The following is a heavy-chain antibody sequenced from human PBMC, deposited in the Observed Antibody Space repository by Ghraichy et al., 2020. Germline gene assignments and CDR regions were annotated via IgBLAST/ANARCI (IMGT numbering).Heavy chain of an antibody. D-gene: IGHD1-26*01. J-gene: IGHJ5*02. CDR1: GGSISSYY. V-gene: IGHV4-4*07. CDR3: ARDKREWESNWFDP. CDR2: IYTSGST. Sequence: LSCTVSGGSISSYYWSWIRQPAGRGLEWIGHIYTSGSTNYNPSLKSRVTMSVDTSKNQFSLKLSSVTAADTAVYYCARDKREWESNWFDPWGQGTLVTVSS.